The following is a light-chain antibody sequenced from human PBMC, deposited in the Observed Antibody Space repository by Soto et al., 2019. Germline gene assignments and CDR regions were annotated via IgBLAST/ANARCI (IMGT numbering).Light chain of an antibody. CDR3: ETWDSNTRV. Sequence: QPVLTQSSSASASPGSSVNLTCTLSSGHSIYSIAWQQQQPGKAPRYLMKVERSGTYNKGSGIPDRFSGSSSGTDRYLTISNLQFEDEADYYCETWDSNTRVFGGGTKVTVL. J-gene: IGLJ2*01. V-gene: IGLV4-60*02. CDR1: SGHSIYS. CDR2: VERSGTY.